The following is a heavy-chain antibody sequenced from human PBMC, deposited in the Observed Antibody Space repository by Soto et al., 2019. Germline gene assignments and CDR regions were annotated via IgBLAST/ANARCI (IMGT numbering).Heavy chain of an antibody. CDR1: GFTFSAYY. V-gene: IGHV1-2*02. J-gene: IGHJ6*02. Sequence: QVQLVQSGAELKKPGASVKVSCKASGFTFSAYYIYWVRQAPGHGLEWIGWINPNSGGTHNAQKFQARVTITRDTSTSTVYMELSALIPDDAALYYCARSPLDEYSSSWRSAYYGMDVWGQGTTVTVSS. D-gene: IGHD6-13*01. CDR3: ARSPLDEYSSSWRSAYYGMDV. CDR2: INPNSGGT.